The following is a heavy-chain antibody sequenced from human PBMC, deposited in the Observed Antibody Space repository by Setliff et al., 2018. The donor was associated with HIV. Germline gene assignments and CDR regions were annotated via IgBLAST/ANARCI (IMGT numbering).Heavy chain of an antibody. J-gene: IGHJ4*02. CDR2: ISPNSGGT. D-gene: IGHD2-2*01. V-gene: IGHV1-2*06. CDR1: GYTFPDYY. Sequence: ASVKVSCKTSGYTFPDYYLHWVRQAPGQGLEWMGRISPNSGGTNYAQKFQGRVTMTRDTFINTVYMELSSLRSDDTAVYYCARDHPYFCSSTSCSFLDYWGQGTLVTVSS. CDR3: ARDHPYFCSSTSCSFLDY.